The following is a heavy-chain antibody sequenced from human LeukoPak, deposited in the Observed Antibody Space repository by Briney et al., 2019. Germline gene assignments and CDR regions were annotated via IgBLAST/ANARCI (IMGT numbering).Heavy chain of an antibody. Sequence: SQTLSLTCAISGDSVSSNSAAWNWIRQSPSRGLEWLGRTYYRSKWYNDYAVSVKSRITINPDTSKNQFSLQLNSVTPEDTAVYYCARLYGDYGIGYYYYYMDVWGKGTTVTVSS. CDR2: TYYRSKWYN. CDR1: GDSVSSNSAA. J-gene: IGHJ6*03. CDR3: ARLYGDYGIGYYYYYMDV. V-gene: IGHV6-1*01. D-gene: IGHD4-17*01.